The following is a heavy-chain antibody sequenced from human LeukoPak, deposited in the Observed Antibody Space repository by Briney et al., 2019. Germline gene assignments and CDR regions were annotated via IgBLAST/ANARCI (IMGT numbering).Heavy chain of an antibody. CDR1: GYTFTSYD. CDR3: ARGRKVTGVYFDY. V-gene: IGHV1-8*01. J-gene: IGHJ4*02. D-gene: IGHD1-14*01. CDR2: MNPNSGNT. Sequence: ASVKVSCKASGYTFTSYDINWVRQAPGQGLEWMGWMNPNSGNTGYAQKFQGRVTMTRNTSISTAYMELSSLRSEDTAVYYCARGRKVTGVYFDYWGQGTLVTVSS.